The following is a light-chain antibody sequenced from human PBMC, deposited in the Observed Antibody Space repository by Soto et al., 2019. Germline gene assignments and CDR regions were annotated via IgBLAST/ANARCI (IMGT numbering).Light chain of an antibody. CDR1: QSINSNY. CDR2: AAS. CDR3: QQYGSSSTWT. V-gene: IGKV3-20*01. Sequence: ETVLTQSPGTLSLSPGERATLSCRASQSINSNYLAWYQQKPGQSPTLLIYAASSRVTGIPDRFSGSGSGTDFTLTISRLEPEDFAVYYCQQYGSSSTWTFGQGTKVEIK. J-gene: IGKJ1*01.